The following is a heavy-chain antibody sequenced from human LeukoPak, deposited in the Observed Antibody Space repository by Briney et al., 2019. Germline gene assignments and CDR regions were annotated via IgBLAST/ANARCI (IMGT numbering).Heavy chain of an antibody. J-gene: IGHJ4*02. V-gene: IGHV1-18*04. CDR3: ARGSNWGLSTYFDY. D-gene: IGHD7-27*01. CDR2: ISAYNGNT. CDR1: GYTFTGYY. Sequence: ASVKVSCKASGYTFTGYYMHWVRQAPGQGLEWMGWISAYNGNTNYAQKLQGRVTMTTDTSTSTAYMELRSLRSDDTAVYYCARGSNWGLSTYFDYWGQGTLVTVSS.